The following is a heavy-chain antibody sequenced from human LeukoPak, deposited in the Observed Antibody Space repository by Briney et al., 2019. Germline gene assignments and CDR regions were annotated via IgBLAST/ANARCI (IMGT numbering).Heavy chain of an antibody. J-gene: IGHJ4*02. Sequence: GGSLRLSCAASGFTFSSYEMNWVRQAPGKGLEWISYISSSGSTMYYADSVKGRFTISRDNAKNSLYLQMNSLRVEDTAIYYCASSSWYALDYWGQGTLVTASS. CDR3: ASSSWYALDY. CDR1: GFTFSSYE. D-gene: IGHD6-13*01. V-gene: IGHV3-48*03. CDR2: ISSSGSTM.